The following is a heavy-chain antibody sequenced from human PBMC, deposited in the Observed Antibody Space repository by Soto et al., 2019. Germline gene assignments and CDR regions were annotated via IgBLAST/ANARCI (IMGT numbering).Heavy chain of an antibody. CDR3: ASVTKLYYDILTLSD. J-gene: IGHJ4*02. Sequence: ASVKVSCKASGYTFTSYDINWVRQATGQGLEWMGIINPSGGSTSYAQKFQGRVTMTRDTSTSTAYMELSSLRSEDTAVYYCASVTKLYYDILTLSDWGQGTLVTVSS. CDR2: INPSGGST. D-gene: IGHD3-9*01. CDR1: GYTFTSYD. V-gene: IGHV1-46*01.